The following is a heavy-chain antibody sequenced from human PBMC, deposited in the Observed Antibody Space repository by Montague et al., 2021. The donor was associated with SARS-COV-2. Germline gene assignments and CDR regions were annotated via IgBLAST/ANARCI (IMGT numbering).Heavy chain of an antibody. CDR1: GGSFSGYY. Sequence: SETLSLTCGVYGGSFSGYYWSWIRQPPGKGLQCIGGINHSGSTNYNSSLNSRGTISLDTSKNQFSLKLTSVSAADTAVYYCARGLGRPGTIFGVALYWGQGTLVTVSS. CDR3: ARGLGRPGTIFGVALY. V-gene: IGHV4-34*01. J-gene: IGHJ4*02. D-gene: IGHD3-3*01. CDR2: INHSGST.